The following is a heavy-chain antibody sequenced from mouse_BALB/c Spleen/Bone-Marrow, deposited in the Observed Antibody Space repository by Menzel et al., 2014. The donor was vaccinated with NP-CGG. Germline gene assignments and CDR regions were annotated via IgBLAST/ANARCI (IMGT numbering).Heavy chain of an antibody. Sequence: QVQLQQSGSVLVRPGASVKLSCKASGYTFTSSWMHWAKQRPGQGLEWIGEIHPNSGNTNYNERFKGKATLTVDTSSSTAYVDLSSLTSEGSAVYYCASEKIYGNYLWYFDVWGAGTTVTVSS. CDR3: ASEKIYGNYLWYFDV. J-gene: IGHJ1*01. D-gene: IGHD2-1*01. V-gene: IGHV1S130*01. CDR2: IHPNSGNT. CDR1: GYTFTSSW.